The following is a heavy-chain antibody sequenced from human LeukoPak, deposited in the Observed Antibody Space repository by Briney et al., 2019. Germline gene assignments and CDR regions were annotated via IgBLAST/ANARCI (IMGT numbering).Heavy chain of an antibody. CDR1: GGSISSYY. CDR2: IYYSGST. D-gene: IGHD3-10*01. CDR3: ARGGTMVRGVIPRDY. Sequence: SETLSLTCTVSGGSISSYYWSWIRQPPGKGLEWIGYIYYSGSTNYNPSLKSRVTISVDTSKNQFSLKLSSVTAADTAVYYCARGGTMVRGVIPRDYWGQGTLVTVSS. J-gene: IGHJ4*02. V-gene: IGHV4-59*12.